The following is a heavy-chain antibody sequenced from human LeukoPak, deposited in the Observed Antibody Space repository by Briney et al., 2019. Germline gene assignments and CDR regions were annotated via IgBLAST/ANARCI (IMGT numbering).Heavy chain of an antibody. J-gene: IGHJ4*02. D-gene: IGHD3-22*01. CDR2: INSDSSYI. Sequence: GGSLRLSCAASGFIFDSFSMNWVRQAPGKGLEWVAFINSDSSYIYYADSVRGRFTISRDNAKNSLSLQMNSLRAGDTGIYYCARATHYYDGSIYYYDLEDHYFGYWGQGALVTVSS. CDR1: GFIFDSFS. V-gene: IGHV3-21*01. CDR3: ARATHYYDGSIYYYDLEDHYFGY.